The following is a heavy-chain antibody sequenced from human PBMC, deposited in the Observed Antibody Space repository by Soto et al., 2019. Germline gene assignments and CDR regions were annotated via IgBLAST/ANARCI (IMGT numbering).Heavy chain of an antibody. D-gene: IGHD3-10*01. CDR3: ARAPLLLWFGELQEPNYYYYYGMDV. J-gene: IGHJ6*02. Sequence: ASVKVSCKASGGTFSSYAISWVRQAPGQGLEWMGGIIPIFGTANYAQKFQGRVTITADKSTSTAYMELSSLRSEDTAVYYCARAPLLLWFGELQEPNYYYYYGMDVWGQGTTVTVSS. CDR1: GGTFSSYA. V-gene: IGHV1-69*06. CDR2: IIPIFGTA.